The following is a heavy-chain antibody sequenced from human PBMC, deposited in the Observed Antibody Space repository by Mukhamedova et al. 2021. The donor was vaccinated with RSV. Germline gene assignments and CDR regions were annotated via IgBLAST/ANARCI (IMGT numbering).Heavy chain of an antibody. Sequence: VSSISSSSTYTYYADSVKGRFTVSRDNAKNSLYLQIHSLRAEDTAVYYCARERVGSCSNGICLDGFDVWGPGTMVTVSS. D-gene: IGHD2-8*01. J-gene: IGHJ3*01. CDR2: ISSSSTYT. CDR3: ARERVGSCSNGICLDGFDV. V-gene: IGHV3-21*06.